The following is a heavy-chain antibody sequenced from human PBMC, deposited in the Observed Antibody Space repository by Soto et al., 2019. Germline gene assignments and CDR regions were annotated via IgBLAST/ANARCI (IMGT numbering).Heavy chain of an antibody. CDR1: GFTFSSYA. CDR2: ISGSGGTT. V-gene: IGHV3-23*01. D-gene: IGHD3-16*02. Sequence: PGGSLRLSCAASGFTFSSYAMSWARQAPGKGLEWISAISGSGGTTYYADSVKGRFTISRDNSQNTLYLQMNSLRAEDTALYYCAKERMITFGGVIVPLDYWGQGTLVTVSS. J-gene: IGHJ4*02. CDR3: AKERMITFGGVIVPLDY.